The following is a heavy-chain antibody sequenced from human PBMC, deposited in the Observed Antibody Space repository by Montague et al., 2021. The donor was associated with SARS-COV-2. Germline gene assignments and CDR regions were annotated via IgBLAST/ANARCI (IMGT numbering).Heavy chain of an antibody. V-gene: IGHV3-23*03. CDR1: GFTFSSYA. J-gene: IGHJ4*02. CDR2: IYSGGSST. D-gene: IGHD3-22*01. Sequence: SLRLSCAASGFTFSSYAMSWVRQAPGKGLEWVSVIYSGGSSTYYADSVKGRFTISRDNFKNTLYLQMNSLRAEDTAVYYCAKQARITMIVGVYPDGIDXWGQGTLVTVSS. CDR3: AKQARITMIVGVYPDGIDX.